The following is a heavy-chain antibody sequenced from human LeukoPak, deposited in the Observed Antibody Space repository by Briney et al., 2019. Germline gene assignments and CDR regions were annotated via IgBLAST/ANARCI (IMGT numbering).Heavy chain of an antibody. J-gene: IGHJ5*02. CDR2: IYHSGSA. CDR1: GGSISSSNW. Sequence: PSETLSLTCAVSGGSISSSNWWSWVRQPPGKGLEWIGEIYHSGSANYNPSLKSRVTISVDKSKNQFSLKLSSVTAADTAVYYCARRFEDAEYDYVWGSQYRYTRYNWFDPWGQGTLVTVSS. V-gene: IGHV4-4*02. D-gene: IGHD3-16*01. CDR3: ARRFEDAEYDYVWGSQYRYTRYNWFDP.